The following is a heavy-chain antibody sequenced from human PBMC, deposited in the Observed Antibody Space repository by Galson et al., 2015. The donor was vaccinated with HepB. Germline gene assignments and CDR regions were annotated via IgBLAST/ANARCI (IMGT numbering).Heavy chain of an antibody. Sequence: SLRLSCAASGFTFSSYSMNWVRQAPGKGLEWVSSISSSSSYIYYADSVKGRFTISRDNAKNSLYLQMNSLRAEDTAVYYCARNHRYYYGSRQQAHYYGMDVWGQGTMVTVSS. CDR1: GFTFSSYS. V-gene: IGHV3-21*01. D-gene: IGHD3-10*01. CDR2: ISSSSSYI. CDR3: ARNHRYYYGSRQQAHYYGMDV. J-gene: IGHJ6*02.